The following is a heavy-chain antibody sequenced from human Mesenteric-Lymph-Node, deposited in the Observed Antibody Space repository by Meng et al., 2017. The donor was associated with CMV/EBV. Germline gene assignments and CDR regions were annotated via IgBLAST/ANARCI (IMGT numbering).Heavy chain of an antibody. CDR3: ARGGGYSYGPLDY. CDR1: GFTFSSYW. J-gene: IGHJ4*02. Sequence: GESLKISCAASGFTFSSYWMHWVRQAPGKGLVWVSRINSDGSSTSYADSVKGRFTISRDNAKNTLYLQMNSLRAEDTAVYYCARGGGYSYGPLDYWGQGTLVTVSS. CDR2: INSDGSST. D-gene: IGHD5-18*01. V-gene: IGHV3-74*01.